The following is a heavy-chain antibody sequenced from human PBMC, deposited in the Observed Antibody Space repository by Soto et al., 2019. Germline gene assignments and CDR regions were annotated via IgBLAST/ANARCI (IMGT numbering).Heavy chain of an antibody. D-gene: IGHD3-10*01. Sequence: QVQLQESGPGLVKPSQTLSLTCTVSGDSMGSGDYYWTWIRQPPGKGLEWIVYIYYIGTTFYNPSLESRVNISIDPSKNHFSLRLTSVTAADTAVYYCSRGSTYYGFLTWGQGTLVTVSS. CDR3: SRGSTYYGFLT. V-gene: IGHV4-30-4*01. CDR1: GDSMGSGDYY. J-gene: IGHJ5*02. CDR2: IYYIGTT.